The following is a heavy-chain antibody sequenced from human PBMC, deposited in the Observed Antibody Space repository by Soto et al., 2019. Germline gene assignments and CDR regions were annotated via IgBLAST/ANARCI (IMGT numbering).Heavy chain of an antibody. CDR1: GFIFNSYA. Sequence: GGSLRLSCAASGFIFNSYAMHWVRQAPGKGLEWVAVISYDGSNKYYADSVKGRFTISRDNSKNTLYLQMNSLRAEDTAVYYCARATYYFDSTGPKIGYFDYWGQGTLVTVSS. CDR3: ARATYYFDSTGPKIGYFDY. J-gene: IGHJ4*02. CDR2: ISYDGSNK. V-gene: IGHV3-30-3*01. D-gene: IGHD3-22*01.